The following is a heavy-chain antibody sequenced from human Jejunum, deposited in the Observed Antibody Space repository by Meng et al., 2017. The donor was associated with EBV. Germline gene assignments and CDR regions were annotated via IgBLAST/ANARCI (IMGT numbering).Heavy chain of an antibody. V-gene: IGHV3-74*01. J-gene: IGHJ4*02. CDR2: INNDGTYT. Sequence: EVQLVESGGGIVQPGGSLRLSCAVSGFTLSSYWMHWVRQAPGKGLVWVSRINNDGTYTIYADSVKGRFTISRDNAKNTLYLQMNSLRDEDTAVYYCARDRDGPGAYLDHWGQGTLVTVSS. D-gene: IGHD7-27*01. CDR3: ARDRDGPGAYLDH. CDR1: GFTLSSYW.